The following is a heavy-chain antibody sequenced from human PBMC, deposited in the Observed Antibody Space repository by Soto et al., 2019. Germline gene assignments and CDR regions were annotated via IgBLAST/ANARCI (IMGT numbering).Heavy chain of an antibody. CDR3: ASSRPLRYSSGWYEVSDAFDI. CDR2: IYYSGST. CDR1: HGSINSTSYY. D-gene: IGHD6-19*01. J-gene: IGHJ3*02. Sequence: PSETLSLTCTVSHGSINSTSYYWAWIRQTPGKGLEWIGSIYYSGSTYYNPSLKSRVTISVDTSKNQFSLKLSSVTAADTAVYYCASSRPLRYSSGWYEVSDAFDIWGQGTMVTVSS. V-gene: IGHV4-39*01.